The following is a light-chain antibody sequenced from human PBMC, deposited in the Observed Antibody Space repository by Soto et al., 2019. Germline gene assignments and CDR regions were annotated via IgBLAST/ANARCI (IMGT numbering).Light chain of an antibody. V-gene: IGKV1-5*03. CDR2: KAS. CDR1: QSISSW. Sequence: DIQMTQSPSTLSGSVGDRVTITCRASQSISSWLAWYQQKVGKAPKLLIYKASSLESGVPSRFSGSGSGTEFTLTISSLQPDDFATYYCQQYNSYSYTFGQGTKVDIK. J-gene: IGKJ2*01. CDR3: QQYNSYSYT.